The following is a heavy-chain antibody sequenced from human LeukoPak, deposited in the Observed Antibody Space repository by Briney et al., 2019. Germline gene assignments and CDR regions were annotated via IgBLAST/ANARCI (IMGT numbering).Heavy chain of an antibody. Sequence: PGGSLRLSCAASGFTFSSHSMNWVRQAPGKGLEWVSYISSSSSTIYYADSVKGRFTISRDNAKISLYLQMNSLRAEDTAVYYCVRDRAPYASAFDYWGQGTLVTVSS. D-gene: IGHD4-17*01. CDR1: GFTFSSHS. CDR3: VRDRAPYASAFDY. CDR2: ISSSSSTI. J-gene: IGHJ4*02. V-gene: IGHV3-48*04.